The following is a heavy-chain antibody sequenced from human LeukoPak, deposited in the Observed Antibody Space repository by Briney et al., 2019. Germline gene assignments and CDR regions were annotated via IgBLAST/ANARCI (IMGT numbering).Heavy chain of an antibody. D-gene: IGHD3-22*01. Sequence: SVKVSCKASGGTFSSYAISWVRQAPGQGLEWMGRIIPILGIANYAQKFQGRVTITADKSTSTAYMELSSLRSEDTAVYYCARETSYYYDSSGGPEYYYGMDVWGQGTTVTVSS. CDR1: GGTFSSYA. V-gene: IGHV1-69*04. J-gene: IGHJ6*02. CDR2: IIPILGIA. CDR3: ARETSYYYDSSGGPEYYYGMDV.